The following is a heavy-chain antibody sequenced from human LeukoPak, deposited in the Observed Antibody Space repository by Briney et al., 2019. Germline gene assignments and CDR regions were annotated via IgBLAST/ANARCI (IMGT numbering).Heavy chain of an antibody. D-gene: IGHD6-6*01. CDR3: ARARPSSIAARRGYYYYMDV. CDR2: ISYDGSNK. J-gene: IGHJ6*03. Sequence: GGSLRLSCAASGFTFSTYGMLWVRQAPGKGLEWVAVISYDGSNKYYADSVKGRFTISRDNSKNTLYLQMNSLRAEDTAVYYCARARPSSIAARRGYYYYMDVWGKGTTVTVSS. V-gene: IGHV3-30*19. CDR1: GFTFSTYG.